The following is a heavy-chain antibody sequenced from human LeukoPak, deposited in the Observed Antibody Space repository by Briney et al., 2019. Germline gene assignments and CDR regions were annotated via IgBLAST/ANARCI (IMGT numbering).Heavy chain of an antibody. CDR3: TIFYGMDV. CDR1: GFTFSNAW. J-gene: IGHJ6*02. CDR2: IKSKTDGGTT. V-gene: IGHV3-15*01. Sequence: GGSLRLSCAASGFTFSNAWMSWVRQAPGKGLEWVVRIKSKTDGGTTDYAAPVKGRFTISRDDSKNTLYLQMNSLKTEDTAVYYCTIFYGMDVWGQGTTVTVSS.